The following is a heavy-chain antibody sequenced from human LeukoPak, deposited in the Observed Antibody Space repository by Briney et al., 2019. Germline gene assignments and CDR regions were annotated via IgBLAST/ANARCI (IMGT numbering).Heavy chain of an antibody. D-gene: IGHD3-3*01. Sequence: GGSLRLSCAASGFTVSSNYMSWVRQAPGKGLEWVSIIYNSGGTYYADSVKGRFTISRDNSKDMVYLQMNSLRAEDTSLYYCAKDTYYNSRSGYYVFDSWGQGSLVTVSA. V-gene: IGHV3-66*03. CDR1: GFTVSSNY. CDR3: AKDTYYNSRSGYYVFDS. J-gene: IGHJ4*02. CDR2: IYNSGGT.